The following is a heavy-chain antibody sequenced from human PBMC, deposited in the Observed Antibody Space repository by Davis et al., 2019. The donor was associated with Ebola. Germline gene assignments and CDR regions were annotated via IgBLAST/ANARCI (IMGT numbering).Heavy chain of an antibody. J-gene: IGHJ4*02. Sequence: GESLKISCAASGFTFSSYTMNWVRQAPGKGLEWVSYISSSGSTIYYADSVKGRFTISRDNAKNSLYLQMNSLRAEDTAVYYCARDEGYSSSWYVYWGQGTLVTVSS. V-gene: IGHV3-48*04. CDR2: ISSSGSTI. CDR1: GFTFSSYT. D-gene: IGHD6-13*01. CDR3: ARDEGYSSSWYVY.